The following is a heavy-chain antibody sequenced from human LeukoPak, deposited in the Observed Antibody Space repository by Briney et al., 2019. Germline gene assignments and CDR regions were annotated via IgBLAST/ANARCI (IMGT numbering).Heavy chain of an antibody. CDR1: RFTFSHYS. D-gene: IGHD3-10*01. CDR3: ARGTDEYYYLSTTLAGKDVFDF. CDR2: ISYDGRGK. V-gene: IGHV3-30*19. Sequence: QTGGSLRLSCVASRFTFSHYSIHWIRQAPGKGLEWMAVISYDGRGKFYGDSVKGRFSLSRDNSKNTVYLQMHSLSTEDTAVYYCARGTDEYYYLSTTLAGKDVFDFWGQGTLVTVSS. J-gene: IGHJ4*02.